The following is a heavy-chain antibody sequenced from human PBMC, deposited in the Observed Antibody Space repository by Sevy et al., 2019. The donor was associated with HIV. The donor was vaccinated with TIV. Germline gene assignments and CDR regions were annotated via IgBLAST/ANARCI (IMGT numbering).Heavy chain of an antibody. CDR1: GFSFRSYS. CDR2: IHSSSSTT. D-gene: IGHD3-10*01. J-gene: IGHJ6*02. V-gene: IGHV3-48*02. CDR3: ARVRDEWGPERMDV. Sequence: GGSLRLSCAASGFSFRSYSMNWVRQAPGKGLEWVSYIHSSSSTTYYADSVKGRFIISRDIAKNSLYLQMNSLRDEDTAVYYCARVRDEWGPERMDVWSQGTTVTVSS.